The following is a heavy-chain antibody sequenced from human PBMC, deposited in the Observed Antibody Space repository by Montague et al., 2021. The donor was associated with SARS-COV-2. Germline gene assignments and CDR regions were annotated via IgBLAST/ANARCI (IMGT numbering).Heavy chain of an antibody. J-gene: IGHJ3*02. V-gene: IGHV6-1*01. D-gene: IGHD3-9*01. CDR1: GDSVSIKRLA. CDR3: ASSVITLTGLDAIDI. Sequence: CAISGDSVSIKRLAWNWHRQSPSRRLEWLGRTYYRSKWDSDYAEFVKXXLVITPDTSKNQVSLQLNSVIPEDTAVYFCASSVITLTGLDAIDIWGQGTMVTVSS. CDR2: TYYRSKWDS.